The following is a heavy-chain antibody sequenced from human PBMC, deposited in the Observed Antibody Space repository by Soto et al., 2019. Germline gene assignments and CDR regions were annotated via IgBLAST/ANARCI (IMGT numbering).Heavy chain of an antibody. CDR1: GGSFSGYY. CDR2: INHSGST. CDR3: AGGLALRLIPDY. D-gene: IGHD5-12*01. V-gene: IGHV4-34*01. J-gene: IGHJ4*02. Sequence: SETLSLTCAVYGGSFSGYYWSWIRQPPGKGLEWIGEINHSGSTNYNPSLKSRVTISVETSKNQFSLKLSLVPAADTAVYYWAGGLALRLIPDYWGQGTLVTVSS.